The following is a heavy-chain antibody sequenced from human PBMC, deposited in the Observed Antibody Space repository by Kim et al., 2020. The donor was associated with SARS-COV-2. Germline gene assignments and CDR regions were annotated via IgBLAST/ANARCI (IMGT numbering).Heavy chain of an antibody. CDR2: ISGSGGST. V-gene: IGHV3-23*01. Sequence: GGSLRLSCAASGFTFSSYAMSWVRQAPGKGLEWVSAISGSGGSTYYADSVKGRFTISRDNSKNTLYLQMNSLRAEDTAVYYCAKYPNDFWSGYYMYYFDYWGQGTLVTVSS. CDR1: GFTFSSYA. D-gene: IGHD3-3*01. CDR3: AKYPNDFWSGYYMYYFDY. J-gene: IGHJ4*02.